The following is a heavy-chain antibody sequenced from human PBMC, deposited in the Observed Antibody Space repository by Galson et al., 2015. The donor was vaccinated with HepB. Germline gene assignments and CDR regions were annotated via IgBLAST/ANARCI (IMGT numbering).Heavy chain of an antibody. V-gene: IGHV3-7*03. J-gene: IGHJ2*01. D-gene: IGHD5-24*01. CDR2: IKTDGSET. CDR1: GFTFSSYS. Sequence: SLRLSCAASGFTFSSYSMNWVRQAPGKGLEWVANIKTDGSETYYMDSVKGRFTISRDNAKNSLYLQMNSLRAEDTAVYYCTDNSHWYFELWGRGTLVTVSS. CDR3: TDNSHWYFEL.